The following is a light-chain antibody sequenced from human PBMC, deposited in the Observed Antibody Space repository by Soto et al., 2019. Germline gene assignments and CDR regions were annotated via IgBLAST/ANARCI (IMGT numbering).Light chain of an antibody. CDR3: QQYNNRPFS. J-gene: IGKJ5*01. CDR1: QGVTTN. Sequence: EIVMTQSPGTLSVSPGERATLSCRAGQGVTTNFAWYQQKSGQSPRLLIYDVSIRATGVPARFSGTGSETDFTLTISGLQSEDSAVYFCQQYNNRPFSFGQGTRLEIK. CDR2: DVS. V-gene: IGKV3-15*01.